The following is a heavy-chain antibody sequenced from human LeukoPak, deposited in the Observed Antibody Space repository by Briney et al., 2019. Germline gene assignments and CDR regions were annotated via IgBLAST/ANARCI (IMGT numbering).Heavy chain of an antibody. V-gene: IGHV3-23*01. J-gene: IGHJ4*02. CDR2: IRASDSNT. D-gene: IGHD2-8*02. Sequence: GGSLRLSCAATGFTLISYSMTWLRQSPGKGLEWVSAIRASDSNTFYADSVKGRFTLSRDSSKNTLYLQMNDLRDEDTAVYYCAKLTTGWFEDFWGQGALVTVSS. CDR3: AKLTTGWFEDF. CDR1: GFTLISYS.